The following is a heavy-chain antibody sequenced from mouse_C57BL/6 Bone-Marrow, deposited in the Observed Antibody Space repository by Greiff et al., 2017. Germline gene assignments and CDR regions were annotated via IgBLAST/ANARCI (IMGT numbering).Heavy chain of an antibody. D-gene: IGHD4-1*01. CDR2: INPRNGGT. CDR1: GYTFTSYW. V-gene: IGHV1-53*01. J-gene: IGHJ1*03. CDR3: ASQGGLGHWYFDV. Sequence: QVQLQQPGTELVKPGASVKLSCKASGYTFTSYWMHWVQQRPGQGLEWIGNINPRNGGTNYHAKFKSKATMTVDKSSSTAYMQLSSLTSQDSAVYYFASQGGLGHWYFDVWGTGTTVTVSS.